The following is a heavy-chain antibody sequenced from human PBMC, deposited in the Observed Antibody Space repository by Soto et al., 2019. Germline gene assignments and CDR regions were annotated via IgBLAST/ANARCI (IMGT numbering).Heavy chain of an antibody. Sequence: PSETLSLTCAVSGYSISTGFNWAWIRQPPGKGVEWIGSIYHSGSTYYNLSLKSRVTISSDASKNQISLKLSSVTAADTALYYCARDWGTSFYQLDPWGQGTLVTVSS. V-gene: IGHV4-38-2*02. CDR2: IYHSGST. J-gene: IGHJ5*02. CDR1: GYSISTGFN. D-gene: IGHD2-2*01. CDR3: ARDWGTSFYQLDP.